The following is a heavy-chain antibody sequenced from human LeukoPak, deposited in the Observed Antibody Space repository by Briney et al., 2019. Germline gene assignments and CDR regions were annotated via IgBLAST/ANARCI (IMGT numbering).Heavy chain of an antibody. J-gene: IGHJ4*02. CDR3: ARGAYYYED. V-gene: IGHV3-48*01. Sequence: GGSLRLSCAASGFTFSSHSMNWVRQAPGKGLEWVSYISSSSSTIYYADSVKGRFTIFRDNAKNSLYLQMNSLRAEDTAVYYCARGAYYYEDWGQGTLVTVSS. CDR1: GFTFSSHS. CDR2: ISSSSSTI. D-gene: IGHD3-22*01.